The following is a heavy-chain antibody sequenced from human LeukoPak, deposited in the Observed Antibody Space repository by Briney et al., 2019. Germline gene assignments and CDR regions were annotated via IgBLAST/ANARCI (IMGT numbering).Heavy chain of an antibody. CDR3: ARAGGIFGIDY. CDR2: IYYSGST. J-gene: IGHJ4*02. V-gene: IGHV4-59*01. CDR1: GGSISSYY. Sequence: PSETLSLTCTVSGGSISSYYWSWIRQPPGKGLEWIGYIYYSGSTNYDPSLKSRVTISVDTSKNQFPLKLSSVAAADTAVYYCARAGGIFGIDYWGQGTLVTVSS. D-gene: IGHD3-3*01.